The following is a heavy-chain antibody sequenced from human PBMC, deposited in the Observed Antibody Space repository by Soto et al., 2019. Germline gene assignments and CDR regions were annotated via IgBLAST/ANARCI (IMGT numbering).Heavy chain of an antibody. D-gene: IGHD3-16*02. CDR3: ARHLQSRFRGKNDGVIVYFDY. CDR1: GYSFTSYW. Sequence: GESLKISCKGSGYSFTSYWIGWVRQMPGKGLEWMGIIYPGDSDTRYSPSFQGQVTISADKSISTAYLQWSSLKASDTAMYYCARHLQSRFRGKNDGVIVYFDYWGQGTLVTVSS. CDR2: IYPGDSDT. J-gene: IGHJ4*02. V-gene: IGHV5-51*01.